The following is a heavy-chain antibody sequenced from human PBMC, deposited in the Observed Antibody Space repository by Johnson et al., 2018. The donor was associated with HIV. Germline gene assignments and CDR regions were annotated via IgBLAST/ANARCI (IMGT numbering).Heavy chain of an antibody. V-gene: IGHV3-11*04. CDR3: AREEGSDILTRGDAFDI. Sequence: QVQLVESGGGLVQPGGSLRLSCAASGVTFSNAWMSWVRQAPGKGLEWVSYISSSGSTIYYADSVKGRFTISRDNAKNSRSLQMNSLRAEDTAIYYCAREEGSDILTRGDAFDIWGQGTMVAVSS. J-gene: IGHJ3*02. CDR2: ISSSGSTI. CDR1: GVTFSNAW. D-gene: IGHD3-9*01.